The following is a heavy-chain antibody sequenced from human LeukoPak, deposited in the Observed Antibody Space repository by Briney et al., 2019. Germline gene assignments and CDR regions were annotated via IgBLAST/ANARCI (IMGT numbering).Heavy chain of an antibody. V-gene: IGHV3-30*03. J-gene: IGHJ6*02. Sequence: GGSLRLSCAASGFTFSTFGMHWVRQAPGKGLEWVAVISYDGTNKYYADSVKGRFTISRDNSKNTLYLQMNSLRAEDTAVYYCARGTYGSGSFVYYYYGLDVWGQGTTVTVS. CDR2: ISYDGTNK. CDR1: GFTFSTFG. D-gene: IGHD3-10*01. CDR3: ARGTYGSGSFVYYYYGLDV.